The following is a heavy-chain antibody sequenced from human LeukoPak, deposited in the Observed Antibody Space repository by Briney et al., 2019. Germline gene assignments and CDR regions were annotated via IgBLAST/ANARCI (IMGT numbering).Heavy chain of an antibody. CDR1: GYTFTSYY. Sequence: GASVKVSCKASGYTFTSYYLHWVRQAPGQGLEWIGIINPSGGSASYAQKFQGRVTMPRDTSTSTVYLELSSLRSGDTAVYYCARATQSWFDPWGQGTLVTVSS. V-gene: IGHV1-46*01. CDR3: ARATQSWFDP. J-gene: IGHJ5*02. CDR2: INPSGGSA.